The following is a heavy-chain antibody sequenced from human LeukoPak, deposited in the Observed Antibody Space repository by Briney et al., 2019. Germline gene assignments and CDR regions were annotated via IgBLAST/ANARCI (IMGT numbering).Heavy chain of an antibody. J-gene: IGHJ4*02. CDR1: GGPISSGGYY. D-gene: IGHD3-10*01. CDR2: IYYSGST. CDR3: ARAYTYYYGSGIDY. Sequence: SETLSLTCTVSGGPISSGGYYWSWIRQHPGKGLEWIGYIYYSGSTYYNPSLKSRVTISVDTSKNQFSLKLSSVTAADTAVYYCARAYTYYYGSGIDYWGQGTLVSVSS. V-gene: IGHV4-31*03.